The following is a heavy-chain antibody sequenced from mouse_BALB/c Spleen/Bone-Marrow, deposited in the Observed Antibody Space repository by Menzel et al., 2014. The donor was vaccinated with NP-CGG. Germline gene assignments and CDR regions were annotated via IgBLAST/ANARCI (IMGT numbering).Heavy chain of an antibody. CDR1: GFTFSSFG. V-gene: IGHV5-17*02. CDR3: TRGGNWDDFDY. D-gene: IGHD4-1*01. Sequence: EVQLVESGGGLVQPGGSRKLSCAASGFTFSSFGMHWVRQAPEKGLEWVAYISSGSSTIFYADTVKGRFTVSRDNPKNTLFLQMTSLRSEYTAMYYCTRGGNWDDFDYWGQGTTLTVSS. CDR2: ISSGSSTI. J-gene: IGHJ2*01.